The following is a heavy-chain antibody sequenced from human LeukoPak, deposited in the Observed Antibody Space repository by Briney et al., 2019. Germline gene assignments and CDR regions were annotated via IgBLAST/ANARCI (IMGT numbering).Heavy chain of an antibody. CDR3: AKSGAHWNVYFDY. Sequence: GGSLRLSCAASGFTFSSYGMSWVRQAPGKGLEWVSAISGSGGSTYYADSVKGRFTISRDNSKNSLYLQMNSLRADDTAVYYCAKSGAHWNVYFDYWGQGTLVSVSS. CDR2: ISGSGGST. D-gene: IGHD1-1*01. V-gene: IGHV3-23*01. CDR1: GFTFSSYG. J-gene: IGHJ4*02.